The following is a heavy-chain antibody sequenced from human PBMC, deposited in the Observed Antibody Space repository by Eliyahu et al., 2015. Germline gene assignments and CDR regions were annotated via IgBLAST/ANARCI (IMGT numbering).Heavy chain of an antibody. CDR3: ARCPGYSSSWSKNYYFDY. D-gene: IGHD6-13*01. CDR1: XFXFSXYG. CDR2: IWYDGSNK. J-gene: IGHJ4*02. V-gene: IGHV3-33*01. Sequence: QVQLVESGGGVVQPGRSLRLSCAASXFXFSXYGXHWVRQAPGKGLEGVTVIWYDGSNKYYADSVKGRFTISRDNSKNTLYLQINSLRAEDTAVYYCARCPGYSSSWSKNYYFDYWGQGTLVTVSS.